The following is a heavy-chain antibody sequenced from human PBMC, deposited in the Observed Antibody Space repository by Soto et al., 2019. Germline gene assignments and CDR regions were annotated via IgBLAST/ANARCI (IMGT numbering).Heavy chain of an antibody. Sequence: SGPTLVNPTQTLTLTCTFSGFSLSTSGMCVSWIRQPPGKALEWLALIDWDDDKYYSTSLKTRLTISKDTSKNQVVLTMTNMDPVDTATYYWALIRRTYSSGWPIDPWGQGTLVTVSS. V-gene: IGHV2-70*01. CDR1: GFSLSTSGMC. J-gene: IGHJ5*02. D-gene: IGHD6-19*01. CDR2: IDWDDDK. CDR3: ALIRRTYSSGWPIDP.